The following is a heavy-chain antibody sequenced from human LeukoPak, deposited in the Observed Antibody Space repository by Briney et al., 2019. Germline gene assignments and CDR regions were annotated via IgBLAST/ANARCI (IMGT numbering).Heavy chain of an antibody. V-gene: IGHV4-39*07. Sequence: SETLSLTCTVSGGSISSSSYYWGWIRQPPGKGLEWIGSIYYSGSTYYNPSLKSRVTISVDTSKNQFSLKLSSVTAADTAVYYCARDIRVSSIAAAGIVWFDPWGQGTLVTVSS. CDR3: ARDIRVSSIAAAGIVWFDP. CDR1: GGSISSSSYY. CDR2: IYYSGST. J-gene: IGHJ5*02. D-gene: IGHD6-13*01.